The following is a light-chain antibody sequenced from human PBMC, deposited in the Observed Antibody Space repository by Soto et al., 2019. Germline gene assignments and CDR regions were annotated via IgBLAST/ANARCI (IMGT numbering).Light chain of an antibody. Sequence: EFVLTQSPGTLSLSPGERATLSCRASQSVGSNSLAWYQQKPGQAPRILIYGAFTRAAGIPDRFSGSGSGTDFTLTISRLEPEDFAVYYYQQYGSSPPLTFGGGTKVEIK. CDR3: QQYGSSPPLT. J-gene: IGKJ4*01. CDR1: QSVGSNS. CDR2: GAF. V-gene: IGKV3-20*01.